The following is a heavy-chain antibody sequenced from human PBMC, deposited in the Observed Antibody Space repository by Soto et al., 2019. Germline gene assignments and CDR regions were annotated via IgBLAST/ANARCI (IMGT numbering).Heavy chain of an antibody. CDR2: IYNSGST. CDR3: ARPLYNCGPRDV. D-gene: IGHD1-1*01. V-gene: IGHV4-61*01. J-gene: IGHJ6*02. CDR1: GGSVSSGSYY. Sequence: QVQLQESGPGLMKPSETLSLTCTVSGGSVSSGSYYWSWIRQPPGKGLEWIGYIYNSGSTNYNPSLKSRVTISVDTSKNQFSLKLRSVTAADTAVYYCARPLYNCGPRDVWGQGTTVTVSS.